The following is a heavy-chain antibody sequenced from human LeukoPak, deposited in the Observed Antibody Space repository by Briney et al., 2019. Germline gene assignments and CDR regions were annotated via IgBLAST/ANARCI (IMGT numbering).Heavy chain of an antibody. CDR2: ISRSGSTK. Sequence: GGSLRLSCAASGFTFSDYNMRWIRQAPGKGLEWVSSISRSGSTKYYADSVKGRFTISRDNAKNSLFLQMNSLRAEDTAVYYCARVAEAAAFDYWGQGTLVTVSS. V-gene: IGHV3-11*04. J-gene: IGHJ4*02. CDR3: ARVAEAAAFDY. D-gene: IGHD6-13*01. CDR1: GFTFSDYN.